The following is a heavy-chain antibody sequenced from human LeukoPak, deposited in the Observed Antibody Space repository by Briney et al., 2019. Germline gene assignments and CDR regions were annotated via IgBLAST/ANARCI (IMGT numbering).Heavy chain of an antibody. CDR2: IYYSGST. D-gene: IGHD3-22*01. J-gene: IGHJ3*02. CDR1: GGSISTYY. Sequence: SETLSLTCTVSGGSISTYYWNWIRQPPGKGLEWIGYIYYSGSTNYNPSLTGRVTISVDTSKNQFSLKLSSVTAADTAVYYCAREYNYYDSSGWDAFEIWGQGTMVTVSS. V-gene: IGHV4-59*01. CDR3: AREYNYYDSSGWDAFEI.